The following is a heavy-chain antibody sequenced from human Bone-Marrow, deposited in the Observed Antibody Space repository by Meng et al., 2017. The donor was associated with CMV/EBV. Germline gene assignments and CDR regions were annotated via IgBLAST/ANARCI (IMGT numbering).Heavy chain of an antibody. CDR1: GASSSSNNW. CDR2: IYHSGRA. J-gene: IGHJ4*02. CDR3: ARDLGTVAPGY. Sequence: LTCAVSGASSSSNNWWRWVRQPPGKGLEWIGEIYHSGRANYNPSLNSRVTISVDKSKNQLSLKVTSMTAADTAVYYCARDLGTVAPGYWGQGTLVTVSS. V-gene: IGHV4-4*02. D-gene: IGHD4-23*01.